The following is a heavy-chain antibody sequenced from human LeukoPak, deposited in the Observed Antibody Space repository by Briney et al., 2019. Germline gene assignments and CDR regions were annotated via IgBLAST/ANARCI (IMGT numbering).Heavy chain of an antibody. CDR3: ARASGSYRY. J-gene: IGHJ4*02. V-gene: IGHV4-39*01. CDR1: GGSISSSSYY. Sequence: PSETLSLTCTVSGGSISSSSYYWGWIRQPPGKGLEWIGSIYYSGSTYYNPSLKSRVTISVDTSKNQFSLKLSSVTAADTAVYYCARASGSYRYWGQGTLVTVSS. CDR2: IYYSGST. D-gene: IGHD1-26*01.